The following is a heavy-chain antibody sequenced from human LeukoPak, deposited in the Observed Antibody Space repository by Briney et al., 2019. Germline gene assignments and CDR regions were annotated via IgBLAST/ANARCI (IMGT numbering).Heavy chain of an antibody. J-gene: IGHJ4*02. D-gene: IGHD4-17*01. CDR3: ASQDYGDFDY. CDR1: GFTVSTNY. V-gene: IGHV3-53*01. CDR2: IGSDGRT. Sequence: PGGSLRLSCAASGFTVSTNYMSWVRQAPGKGLECVSVIGSDGRTYYANSVKGRFTISRDISKNMVHLQMNSLRADDTAVYYCASQDYGDFDYWGQGTLVTVSS.